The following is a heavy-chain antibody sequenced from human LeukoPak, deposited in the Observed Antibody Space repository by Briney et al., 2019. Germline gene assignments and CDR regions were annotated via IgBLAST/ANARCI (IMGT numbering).Heavy chain of an antibody. Sequence: GGSLRLSCAASGFTFSSYSMNWVRQAPGKGLEWVSSISSSSYIYYADSVKGRFTISRDNAKNSLYLQMNSLRAEDTAVYYCAIDQTIAARRDYWGQGTLVTVSS. V-gene: IGHV3-21*01. J-gene: IGHJ4*02. CDR1: GFTFSSYS. CDR2: ISSSSYI. D-gene: IGHD6-6*01. CDR3: AIDQTIAARRDY.